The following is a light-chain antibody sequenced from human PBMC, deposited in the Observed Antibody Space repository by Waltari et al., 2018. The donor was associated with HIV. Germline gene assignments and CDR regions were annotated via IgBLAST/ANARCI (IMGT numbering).Light chain of an antibody. Sequence: QSALTQPASVSGSPGQSITISCTGTASDVGSYKLVSWYQQHPGKAPKLMIYEVTERPSGISDRFSGFKSGTTASLTISGLQAADEATYYCCSYAGSTSWVFGGGTKLTVL. V-gene: IGLV2-23*02. CDR3: CSYAGSTSWV. CDR1: ASDVGSYKL. CDR2: EVT. J-gene: IGLJ3*02.